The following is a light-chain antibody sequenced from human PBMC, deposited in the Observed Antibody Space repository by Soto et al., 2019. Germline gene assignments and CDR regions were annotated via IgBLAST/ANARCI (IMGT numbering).Light chain of an antibody. J-gene: IGLJ2*01. CDR3: SSYTSSSTPV. Sequence: QSVLTQPASVSGSLGQSITISCTGTSSDVGGYNYVSWYQQHPGKAPKLVIYDVSNRPSGVSNRFSGSKSGNTASLTISGLQAEDEADYYCSSYTSSSTPVFGGGTKLTVL. CDR1: SSDVGGYNY. V-gene: IGLV2-14*01. CDR2: DVS.